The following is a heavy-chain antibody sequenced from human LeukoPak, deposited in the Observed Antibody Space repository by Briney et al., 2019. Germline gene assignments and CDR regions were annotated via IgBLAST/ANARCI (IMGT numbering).Heavy chain of an antibody. CDR1: GFTYSSNY. D-gene: IGHD6-13*01. Sequence: PGGSLSLFCAPSGFTYSSNYMIWVRQARGKGLEWVSVIYSGGSTYYADPVKGRFTISRDNSKNPRYLQMNSLRAEDMAVYYCARDGSAVAAAVVYFQHWGQGTLVTVSS. J-gene: IGHJ1*01. CDR3: ARDGSAVAAAVVYFQH. V-gene: IGHV3-66*01. CDR2: IYSGGST.